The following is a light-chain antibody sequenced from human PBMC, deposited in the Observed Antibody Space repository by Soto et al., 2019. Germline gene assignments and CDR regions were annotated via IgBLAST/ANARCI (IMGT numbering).Light chain of an antibody. V-gene: IGLV2-8*01. CDR2: EVT. CDR3: SSHAGINNVV. CDR1: SSDVGGYNY. Sequence: QSALTPPPSASGSPGRSVTISCTGTSSDVGGYNYVSWYQQHPGKAPKLLIYEVTKRPSGVPDRFSGSKSGNTASLTVSGLLAEDEADYYCSSHAGINNVVFGGGTKVTVL. J-gene: IGLJ3*02.